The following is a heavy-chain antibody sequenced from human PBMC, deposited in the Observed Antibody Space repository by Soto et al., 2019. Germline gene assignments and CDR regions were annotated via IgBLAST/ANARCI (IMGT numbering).Heavy chain of an antibody. D-gene: IGHD2-15*01. CDR3: TTGSVEGV. J-gene: IGHJ6*02. V-gene: IGHV3-15*01. CDR1: GFTFSSYW. Sequence: PGGSLRLSCAAPGFTFSSYWMSWVRQAPGKGLEWVGRIKTNTEGGTTDYAAAVKGRFTVSRDDSKNTLYLQMNSLKTEDTAVYYCTTGSVEGVWGQGTTVTVSS. CDR2: IKTNTEGGTT.